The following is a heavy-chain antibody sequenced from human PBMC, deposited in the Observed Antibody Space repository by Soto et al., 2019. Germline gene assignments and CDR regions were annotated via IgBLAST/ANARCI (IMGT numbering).Heavy chain of an antibody. CDR1: GGSISSSSYY. D-gene: IGHD3-22*01. V-gene: IGHV4-39*07. CDR2: IYYSGST. J-gene: IGHJ4*02. CDR3: AGRTYYYDSSGSGIDY. Sequence: PSETLSLTCTVSGGSISSSSYYWGWIRQPPGKGLEWIGSIYYSGSTYYNPSLKSRVTISVDTSKNQFSLKLSSVTAADTAVYYCAGRTYYYDSSGSGIDYWGQGTLVTVS.